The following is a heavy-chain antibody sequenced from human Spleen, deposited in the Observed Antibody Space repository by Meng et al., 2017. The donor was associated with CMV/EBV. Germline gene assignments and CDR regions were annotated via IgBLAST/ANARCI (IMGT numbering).Heavy chain of an antibody. D-gene: IGHD1-14*01. J-gene: IGHJ3*02. Sequence: GGSLRLSCAASGFSFSSYGMHWVRQAPGTGLEWVSVLYSGGTTYYADSVKGRLTISRDNSKNTLYLQMNSLRADDTAVYFCARDSPGRKGDALDIWGQGTLVTVSS. V-gene: IGHV3-NL1*01. CDR3: ARDSPGRKGDALDI. CDR2: LYSGGTT. CDR1: GFSFSSYG.